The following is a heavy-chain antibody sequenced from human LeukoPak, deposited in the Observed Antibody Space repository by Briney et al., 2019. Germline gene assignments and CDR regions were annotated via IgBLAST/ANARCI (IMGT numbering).Heavy chain of an antibody. Sequence: SETLSLTCTVSGGSISSSSYYWGWIRQPPGKGLEWIGSIYYSGSTYYNPSLKSRVTISVDTSKNQFSLKLSSVTAADTAVYYCARFGGATTVVDYWGQGTLVTVSS. D-gene: IGHD1-26*01. J-gene: IGHJ4*02. CDR2: IYYSGST. CDR3: ARFGGATTVVDY. V-gene: IGHV4-39*07. CDR1: GGSISSSSYY.